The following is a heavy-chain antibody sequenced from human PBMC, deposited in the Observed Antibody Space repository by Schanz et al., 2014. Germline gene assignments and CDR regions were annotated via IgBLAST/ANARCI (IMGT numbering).Heavy chain of an antibody. CDR3: ARGTGAFDS. CDR1: GFTFRRSYG. CDR2: ISGSGGGA. Sequence: EVQMLESGGGLVQPGGSLRLSCVASGFTFRRSYGMTWVRQAPGKGLEWVSVISGSGGGANYAESVKGRFTISLDDSENALYLQMNNLRVDDTAVYYCARGTGAFDSGGQGTLVTVSS. V-gene: IGHV3-23*01. D-gene: IGHD2-8*02. J-gene: IGHJ4*02.